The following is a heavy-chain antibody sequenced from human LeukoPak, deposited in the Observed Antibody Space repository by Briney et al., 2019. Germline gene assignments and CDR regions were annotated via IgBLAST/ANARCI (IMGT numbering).Heavy chain of an antibody. J-gene: IGHJ4*02. Sequence: GGSLRLSCVASGFTFSSYWMHWVRQAPGKGLVWVSRINTDGSSTSYADSVKGRFTISRDNAKNTLYLQMNSLRAEDTAVYYCARDRDSSGWSGGFDYWGQGTLVTVSS. CDR3: ARDRDSSGWSGGFDY. D-gene: IGHD6-19*01. CDR1: GFTFSSYW. CDR2: INTDGSST. V-gene: IGHV3-74*01.